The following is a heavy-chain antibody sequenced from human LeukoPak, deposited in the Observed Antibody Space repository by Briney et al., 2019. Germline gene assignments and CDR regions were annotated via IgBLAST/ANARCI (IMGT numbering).Heavy chain of an antibody. CDR1: GFTFDDYA. V-gene: IGHV3-23*01. Sequence: PGRSLRLSCAASGFTFDDYAMHWVRQAPGKGLECVSGISGSGGSTYYADSVKGRFTISRDNSKNTLYLQMNSLRAGDTAVYYCARDFYYYGSGSYYRYWGQGTLVTVSS. J-gene: IGHJ4*02. CDR2: ISGSGGST. D-gene: IGHD3-10*01. CDR3: ARDFYYYGSGSYYRY.